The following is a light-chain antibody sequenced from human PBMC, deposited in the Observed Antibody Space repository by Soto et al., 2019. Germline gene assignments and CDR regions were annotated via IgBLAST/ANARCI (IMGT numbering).Light chain of an antibody. CDR2: AYN. CDR1: SSNIGAGYD. J-gene: IGLJ7*01. CDR3: QSYDTSLSGVI. Sequence: QSVLTQTPSVSGAPGQKITMSCTGSSSNIGAGYDVHWYQQLPGAAPRLLIYAYNNRPSGVPDRFSASNSGTSASLAITGLQGEDEAVYYCQSYDTSLSGVIFGAGTQLTVL. V-gene: IGLV1-40*01.